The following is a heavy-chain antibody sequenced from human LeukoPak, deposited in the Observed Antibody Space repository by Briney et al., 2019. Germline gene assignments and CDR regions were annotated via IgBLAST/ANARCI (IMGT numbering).Heavy chain of an antibody. CDR3: ATQGGSKDNSDY. D-gene: IGHD1-26*01. V-gene: IGHV4-39*01. Sequence: SETLSLTCTVSGGSISSSSYYWGWIRQPPGKGLEWIGSIYYSGSTYYNPSLKSRVTISVDTSKNQFSLKPSSVTAADTAVYYCATQGGSKDNSDYWGQGTLVTVSS. J-gene: IGHJ4*02. CDR2: IYYSGST. CDR1: GGSISSSSYY.